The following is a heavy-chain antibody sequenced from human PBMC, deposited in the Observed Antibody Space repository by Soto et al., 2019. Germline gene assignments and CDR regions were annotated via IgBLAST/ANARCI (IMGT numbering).Heavy chain of an antibody. V-gene: IGHV4-4*07. D-gene: IGHD3-10*01. CDR3: VRGDVFDI. CDR1: NGSISGFF. J-gene: IGHJ3*02. Sequence: QVLLQESGPGLVKPSETLSLRCTVSNGSISGFFWSWVRQPAGKGLEWIGRIYSTGNANYNTSLKSRVTMYVDTSQNWFSLQLTSVTAADTAMYYCVRGDVFDIWGRGTKVTVSS. CDR2: IYSTGNA.